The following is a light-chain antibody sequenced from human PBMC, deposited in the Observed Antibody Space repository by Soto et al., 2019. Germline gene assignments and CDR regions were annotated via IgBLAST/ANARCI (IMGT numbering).Light chain of an antibody. Sequence: DNQMTQSPSSLSASVGDRVNITCRASQDISDYLVWFQQKPGKVPKSLIYGASSLQSGVPSRFSGSGSGTDFTLTITNLQPEDFATYYCQQYNSYPITFGQGTRLDIK. V-gene: IGKV1-16*01. CDR3: QQYNSYPIT. CDR1: QDISDY. CDR2: GAS. J-gene: IGKJ5*01.